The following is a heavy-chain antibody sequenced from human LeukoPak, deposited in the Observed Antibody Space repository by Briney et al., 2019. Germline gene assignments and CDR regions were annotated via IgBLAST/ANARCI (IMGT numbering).Heavy chain of an antibody. J-gene: IGHJ5*02. CDR2: IYHSGST. CDR3: ARGLGYYSSGSYYRSYNWFDP. Sequence: SETLSLTCTVSGYSISSGYYWGWIRQPPGKGLEWIGSIYHSGSTYYNPSLKSRVTISVDTSKNQFSLKLSSVTAADTAVYYCARGLGYYSSGSYYRSYNWFDPWGQGTLVTVSS. V-gene: IGHV4-38-2*02. D-gene: IGHD3-10*01. CDR1: GYSISSGYY.